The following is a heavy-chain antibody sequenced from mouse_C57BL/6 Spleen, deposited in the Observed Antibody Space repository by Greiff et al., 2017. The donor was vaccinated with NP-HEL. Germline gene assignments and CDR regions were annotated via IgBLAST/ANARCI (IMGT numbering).Heavy chain of an antibody. CDR1: GYTFTSYW. V-gene: IGHV1-69*01. D-gene: IGHD4-1*01. CDR3: SSSWDCYFDF. CDR2: IDPSDSYT. J-gene: IGHJ2*01. Sequence: VQLQQPGAELVMPGASVKLSCKASGYTFTSYWMHWVKQRPGQGLEWIGEIDPSDSYTNSNQKFKGKATLTVDKSSSTAYMQRSSLTSEDSAVYSCSSSWDCYFDFWGPGTTLTVSS.